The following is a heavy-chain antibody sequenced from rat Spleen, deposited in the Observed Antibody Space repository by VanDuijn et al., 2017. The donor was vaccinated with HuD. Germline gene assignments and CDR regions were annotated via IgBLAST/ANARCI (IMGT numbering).Heavy chain of an antibody. J-gene: IGHJ2*01. Sequence: EVQLVESDGGLVQPGRSLKLSCAASGFTFSDYGMAWVRQAPTKGLEWVTTISYGDSSGHSSTYYRDSVKGRFTISRDNVKSTLFLQMDSLRSEDTATYYCVRGFTYYGYWGQGVMVTVSS. CDR1: GFTFSDYG. D-gene: IGHD1-9*01. V-gene: IGHV5-29*01. CDR2: ISYGDSSGHSST. CDR3: VRGFTYYGY.